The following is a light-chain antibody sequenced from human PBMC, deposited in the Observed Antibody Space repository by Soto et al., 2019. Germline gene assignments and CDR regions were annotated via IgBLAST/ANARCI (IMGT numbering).Light chain of an antibody. J-gene: IGLJ1*01. V-gene: IGLV2-14*01. CDR3: NSFTSSSTFV. Sequence: QSVLTQPASVSGSPGQSITISCTGTSSDVGGYNYVSWYQQHPGKAPKLMIYEVSNRPSGVSNRFSGSRSGNTASLTISGLQSEDEAVYYCNSFTSSSTFVFGTGTKLTVL. CDR2: EVS. CDR1: SSDVGGYNY.